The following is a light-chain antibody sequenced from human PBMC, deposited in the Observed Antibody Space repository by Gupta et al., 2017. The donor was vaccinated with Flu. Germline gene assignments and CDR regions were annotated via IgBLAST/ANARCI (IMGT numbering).Light chain of an antibody. CDR1: ELGEKY. J-gene: IGLJ1*01. CDR2: QDT. Sequence: SYELTQSPSVSVSPGQTVSIPCSGDELGEKYVCWYQQKAGQSPVLVISQDTERPSGIPERFSGSNSGKTATLTISGTQAIDEADYYCQAWDTTAYVSGTGTKLTVL. V-gene: IGLV3-1*01. CDR3: QAWDTTAYV.